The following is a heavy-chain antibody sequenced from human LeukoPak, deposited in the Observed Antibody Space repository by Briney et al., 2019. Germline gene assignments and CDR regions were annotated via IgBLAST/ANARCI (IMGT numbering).Heavy chain of an antibody. D-gene: IGHD4-17*01. CDR3: ARIYGDYVPSWFDP. CDR2: IYSSGST. V-gene: IGHV4-4*09. J-gene: IGHJ5*02. Sequence: SETLSLTCTVSGGFIRSYYWSWIRQPPGKGLEWIGYIYSSGSTNYNPSLKSRVTISVDTSKNQFSLRLSSVTVADTAIYYCARIYGDYVPSWFDPWGQGTLVTVSS. CDR1: GGFIRSYY.